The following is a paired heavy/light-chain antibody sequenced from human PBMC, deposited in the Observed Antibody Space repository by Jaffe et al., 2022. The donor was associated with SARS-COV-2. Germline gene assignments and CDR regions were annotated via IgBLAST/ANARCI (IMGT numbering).Heavy chain of an antibody. D-gene: IGHD6-19*01. V-gene: IGHV2-5*02. CDR3: AHKGLYASGSTFDY. J-gene: IGHJ4*02. CDR2: IYWDDDM. CDR1: GFSLSTSGVG. Sequence: QITLKESGPTLVKPTQTLTLTCTFSGFSLSTSGVGVGWIRQPPGKALEWLAIIYWDDDMRYSPSLNSRLTITKDTSENQVVLTMTNMDPVDTATYYCAHKGLYASGSTFDYWGQGALVTVSS.
Light chain of an antibody. J-gene: IGLJ1*01. CDR1: SSDFGSNNL. Sequence: QSALTQPASVSGSPGQSITISCTGTSSDFGSNNLVSWYQQHPGKAPKLMVYEVTKRPSGVSNRFSGSKSGNTASLTISGLQAEDEADYYCCSYAYTTGYVFGTGTKVTVL. CDR2: EVT. CDR3: CSYAYTTGYV. V-gene: IGLV2-23*02.